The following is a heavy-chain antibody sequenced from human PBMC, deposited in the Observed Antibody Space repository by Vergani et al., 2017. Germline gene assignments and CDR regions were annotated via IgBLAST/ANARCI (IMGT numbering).Heavy chain of an antibody. CDR1: GGTFSSYA. CDR2: IIPIFGTA. Sequence: QVQLVQSGAEVKKPGSSVKVSCKASGGTFSSYAISWVRQAPGHGLEWMGGIIPIFGTANYAQKFQGRVTITADESTSTAYMELSSLRSEDTAVYYCARDGGYCSSTSCYNYYYRDVWGKGTTVTVSS. CDR3: ARDGGYCSSTSCYNYYYRDV. D-gene: IGHD2-2*02. J-gene: IGHJ6*03. V-gene: IGHV1-69*01.